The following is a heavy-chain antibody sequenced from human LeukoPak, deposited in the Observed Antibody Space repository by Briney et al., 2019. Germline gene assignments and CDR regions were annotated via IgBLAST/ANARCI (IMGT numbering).Heavy chain of an antibody. CDR1: GGSISSGDYY. CDR2: IYYSGST. D-gene: IGHD6-13*01. Sequence: SETLFLTCTVSGGSISSGDYYWSWIRQPPGKGLEWIGYIYYSGSTNYNPSLKSRVTISVDTSKNQFSLKLSSVTAADTAVYYCARSSSVAVAGSRFDYWGQGALVTVSS. CDR3: ARSSSVAVAGSRFDY. V-gene: IGHV4-61*08. J-gene: IGHJ4*02.